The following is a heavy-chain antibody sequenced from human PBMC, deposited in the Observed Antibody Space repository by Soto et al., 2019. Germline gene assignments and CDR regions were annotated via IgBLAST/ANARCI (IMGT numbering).Heavy chain of an antibody. V-gene: IGHV3-23*01. J-gene: IGHJ6*02. CDR3: ANTPPPSNYDFWSGPTDV. CDR2: IGAGSDT. D-gene: IGHD3-3*01. CDR1: GFTFSSYA. Sequence: QSGGSLRLSCAASGFTFSSYAMTWVRQAPGTGLEWVSTIGAGSDTHYADSVKGRFTISRDNSKNTLYLQMNSLRAEDTAVYYCANTPPPSNYDFWSGPTDVWGQGTTVTVSS.